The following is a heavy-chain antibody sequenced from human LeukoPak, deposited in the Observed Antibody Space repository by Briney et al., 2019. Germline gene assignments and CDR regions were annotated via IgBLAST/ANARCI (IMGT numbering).Heavy chain of an antibody. CDR2: VNYSGTS. Sequence: SETLSLTCAVYGGSFSDNYWTWIRRPPGKGLEWIGDVNYSGTSNYNPSLKSRVTISVDTSKNQFSLKVISMTAADTAVYYCTKSDGYGLIRICGRGTMVTVSS. CDR1: GGSFSDNY. J-gene: IGHJ3*02. V-gene: IGHV4-34*01. CDR3: TKSDGYGLIRI. D-gene: IGHD3-10*01.